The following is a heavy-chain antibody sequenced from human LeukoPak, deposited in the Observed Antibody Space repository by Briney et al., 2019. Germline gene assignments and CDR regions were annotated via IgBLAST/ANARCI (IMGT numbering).Heavy chain of an antibody. Sequence: PSETLSLTCTVSGGSISSYYWSWIRQPPGEGLEWIGYISNSGSTNYNPSLKSRVTISVDTSKNQLSLKLSPVTAADTGVYHCVRLQPGTSEGAFDIWGQGTMVSVSS. CDR3: VRLQPGTSEGAFDI. V-gene: IGHV4-59*01. D-gene: IGHD1-1*01. CDR1: GGSISSYY. CDR2: ISNSGST. J-gene: IGHJ3*02.